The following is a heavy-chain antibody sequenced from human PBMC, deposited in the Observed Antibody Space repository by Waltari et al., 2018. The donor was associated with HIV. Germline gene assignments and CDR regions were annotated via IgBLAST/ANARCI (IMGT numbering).Heavy chain of an antibody. D-gene: IGHD3-3*01. J-gene: IGHJ4*02. V-gene: IGHV1-8*01. CDR3: ARGLTWSGYWHFDY. CDR1: GYIFTSYD. Sequence: QVQLVQSGAEVKKPGASVKVSCKASGYIFTSYDINWVRQATGQGLEWMGWRNPNSGNTGDAKRFQGRVTMTRDTSINTAYMELSSLRSDDTAVYYCARGLTWSGYWHFDYWGQGTLVTVSS. CDR2: RNPNSGNT.